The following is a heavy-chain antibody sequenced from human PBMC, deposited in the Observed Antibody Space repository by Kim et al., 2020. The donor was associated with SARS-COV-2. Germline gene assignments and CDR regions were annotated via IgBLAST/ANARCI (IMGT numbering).Heavy chain of an antibody. CDR3: ARGRRRGTSYYYDSSGYYQDINYYYGMDV. CDR1: GYTFTSYA. Sequence: ASVKVSCKASGYTFTSYAMNWVRQAPGQGLEWMGWINTNTGNPTYAQGFTGRFVFSLDTSVSTAYLQISSLKAEDTAVYYCARGRRRGTSYYYDSSGYYQDINYYYGMDVWGQGTTVTVSS. CDR2: INTNTGNP. V-gene: IGHV7-4-1*02. J-gene: IGHJ6*02. D-gene: IGHD3-22*01.